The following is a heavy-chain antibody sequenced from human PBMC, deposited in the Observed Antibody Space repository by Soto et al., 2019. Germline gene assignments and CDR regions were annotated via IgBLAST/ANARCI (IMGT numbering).Heavy chain of an antibody. D-gene: IGHD6-13*01. Sequence: SVKVSCKASGGTFSSYAISWVRQAPGQGLEWMGGIIPIFGTANYAQKFQGRVTITADESTSTAYMELSSLRSEDTAVYYCAREGEVAAAGDNWFDPWGQGTLVTVSS. CDR3: AREGEVAAAGDNWFDP. J-gene: IGHJ5*02. V-gene: IGHV1-69*13. CDR1: GGTFSSYA. CDR2: IIPIFGTA.